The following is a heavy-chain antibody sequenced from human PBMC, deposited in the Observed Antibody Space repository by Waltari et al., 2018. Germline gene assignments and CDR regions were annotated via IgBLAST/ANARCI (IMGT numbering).Heavy chain of an antibody. CDR2: IIPIFGTA. V-gene: IGHV1-69*05. CDR3: AAGDSSSWYGDY. J-gene: IGHJ4*02. D-gene: IGHD6-13*01. Sequence: QVQLVQSGAAVKKPGSSVKVSCKASGGTFRSHALSRVRQAPGQGLEWMGGIIPIFGTANYAQKFQGRVTITTDESTSTAYMELSSLRSEDMAVYYCAAGDSSSWYGDYWGQGTLVTVSS. CDR1: GGTFRSHA.